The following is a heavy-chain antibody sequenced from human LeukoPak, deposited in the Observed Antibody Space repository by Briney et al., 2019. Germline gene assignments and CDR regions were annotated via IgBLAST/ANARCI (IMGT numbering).Heavy chain of an antibody. V-gene: IGHV3-30-3*01. CDR3: ARDSVEVRGVIIPYYFDY. Sequence: GGSLRLSCAASGFTFSSYAMHWVRQAPGKGQEWVAVISYDGSNKYYADSVKGRFTISRDNCKNTLYLQMNSLRAEDTAVYYCARDSVEVRGVIIPYYFDYWGQGTLVTVSS. J-gene: IGHJ4*02. D-gene: IGHD3-10*01. CDR2: ISYDGSNK. CDR1: GFTFSSYA.